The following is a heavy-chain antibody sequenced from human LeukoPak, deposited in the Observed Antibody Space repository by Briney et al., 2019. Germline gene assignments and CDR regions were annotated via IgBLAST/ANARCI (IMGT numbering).Heavy chain of an antibody. J-gene: IGHJ4*02. Sequence: GGSLRLSCAASGFTFSSYWMHWVRQAPGKGLVWVSRINSDGSSTSYADSVKGRFTISRDNAKNSLYLQMNSLRAEDTAVYYCANSRSSWYEDGYWGQGTLVTVSS. CDR1: GFTFSSYW. D-gene: IGHD6-13*01. V-gene: IGHV3-74*01. CDR3: ANSRSSWYEDGY. CDR2: INSDGSST.